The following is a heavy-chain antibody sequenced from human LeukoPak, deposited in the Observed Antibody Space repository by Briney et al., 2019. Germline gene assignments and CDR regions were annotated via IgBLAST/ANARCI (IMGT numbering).Heavy chain of an antibody. CDR1: GFTFSHYG. CDR2: ISWNSGSI. D-gene: IGHD6-13*01. J-gene: IGHJ3*02. Sequence: SLRLSCAASGFTFSHYGMHWVRQAPGKGLEWVSGISWNSGSIGYADSVKGRFTISRDNAKNSLYLQMNSLRAEDTALYYCAKDIGQLSNANDAFDIWGQGTMVTVSS. CDR3: AKDIGQLSNANDAFDI. V-gene: IGHV3-9*01.